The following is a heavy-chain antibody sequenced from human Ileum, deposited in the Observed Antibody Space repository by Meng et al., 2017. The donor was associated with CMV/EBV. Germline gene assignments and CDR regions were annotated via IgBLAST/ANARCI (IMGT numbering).Heavy chain of an antibody. Sequence: GESLKISCAASGFTFTSYSINWVRQAPGKGLEWVSRIDSDGSRTSLADSVKGRFTISRDNTKNTLYLQMNSLRVEDTAVYYCTRVIQDGTYGKFDFWGQGTLVTVSS. CDR2: IDSDGSRT. D-gene: IGHD1-26*01. J-gene: IGHJ4*02. CDR3: TRVIQDGTYGKFDF. CDR1: GFTFTSYS. V-gene: IGHV3-74*01.